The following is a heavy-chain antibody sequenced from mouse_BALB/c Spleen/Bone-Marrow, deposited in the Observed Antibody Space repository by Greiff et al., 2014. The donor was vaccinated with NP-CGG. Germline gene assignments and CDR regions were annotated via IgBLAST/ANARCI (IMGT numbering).Heavy chain of an antibody. Sequence: QVQLKDSGPGLVAPSQSLFITCTVSGFSLTSYGVHWVRQPPGKGLEWLGVIWAGGSTNYNSALMSRLSISKDNSKSQVFLKMNSLQTDDTAMYYCARERQPLEGAMDYWGQGTSVTVSS. CDR3: ARERQPLEGAMDY. D-gene: IGHD6-1*01. J-gene: IGHJ4*01. CDR1: GFSLTSYG. V-gene: IGHV2-9*02. CDR2: IWAGGST.